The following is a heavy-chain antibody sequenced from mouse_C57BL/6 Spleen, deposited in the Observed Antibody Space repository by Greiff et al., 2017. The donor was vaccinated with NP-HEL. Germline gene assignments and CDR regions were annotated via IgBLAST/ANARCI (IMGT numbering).Heavy chain of an antibody. V-gene: IGHV3-6*01. Sequence: DVKLQESGPGLVKPSQSLSLTCSVTGYSITSGYYWNWIRQFPGNKLEWMGYISYDGSNNYNPSLKNRISITRDTSKKQFFMTLKSVTTEDTATYYCARGGYYGSRAMDYWGQGTSVTVSS. CDR3: ARGGYYGSRAMDY. CDR1: GYSITSGYY. CDR2: ISYDGSN. J-gene: IGHJ4*01. D-gene: IGHD1-1*01.